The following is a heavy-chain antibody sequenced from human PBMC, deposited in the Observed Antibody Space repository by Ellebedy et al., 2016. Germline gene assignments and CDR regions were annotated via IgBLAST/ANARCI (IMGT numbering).Heavy chain of an antibody. CDR3: ACSRVWYGFDI. D-gene: IGHD6-19*01. Sequence: GESLKISCGAYKLTFSNYVMHWVRQAPGKGLEWVASIDRGSSVIDYADSVQGRFTVSRDNAKKSLYLQMNSLGGDDTAVYFCACSRVWYGFDIWGQGTKVTVSS. CDR1: KLTFSNYV. J-gene: IGHJ3*02. V-gene: IGHV3-48*03. CDR2: IDRGSSVI.